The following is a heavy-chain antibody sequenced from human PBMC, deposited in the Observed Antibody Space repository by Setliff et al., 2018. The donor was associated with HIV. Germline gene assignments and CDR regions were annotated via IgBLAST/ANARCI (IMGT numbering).Heavy chain of an antibody. CDR1: GYTFINYG. J-gene: IGHJ6*03. D-gene: IGHD3-16*01. CDR2: MSTYSGNT. CDR3: ARTVKTTLGDLLSPYYYYMDL. V-gene: IGHV1-18*01. Sequence: ASVKVSCKAYGYTFINYGITWVRQVPGQGLEWMGWMSTYSGNTDYAQNVQGRFTMTSDTSTTTAYMELRNLRSNDSAVYYCARTVKTTLGDLLSPYYYYMDLWGKGTTVTVSS.